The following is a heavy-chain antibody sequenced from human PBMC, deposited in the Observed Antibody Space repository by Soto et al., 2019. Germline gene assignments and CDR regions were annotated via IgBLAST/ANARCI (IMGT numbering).Heavy chain of an antibody. CDR1: GGSFSSGYYS. Sequence: QLQLQESGPGLVKPSETLSLTCTVSGGSFSSGYYSWAWIRQPPGKGLEWVGTIYYGGSTYYNPSLKSRVTMSVDTSKNQFSLKVNSVTAADTAVYYCARRGEVTRNYYCHRDAGGKGTTVIVSS. D-gene: IGHD4-17*01. CDR2: IYYGGST. CDR3: ARRGEVTRNYYCHRDA. J-gene: IGHJ6*03. V-gene: IGHV4-39*01.